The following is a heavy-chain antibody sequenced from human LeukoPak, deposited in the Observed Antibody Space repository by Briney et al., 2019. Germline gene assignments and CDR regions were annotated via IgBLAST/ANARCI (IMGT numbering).Heavy chain of an antibody. J-gene: IGHJ2*01. CDR2: IYYSGST. CDR3: ARDTYYYDSSGYHPLWYFDL. D-gene: IGHD3-22*01. CDR1: GGSISSYY. V-gene: IGHV4-59*01. Sequence: SETLSLTCTVSGGSISSYYWSWIRQPPGKGLEWIGYIYYSGSTNYNPSLKSRVTISVDTSKNQFSLKLSSVTAADTAVYYCARDTYYYDSSGYHPLWYFDLWGRGTLVTVS.